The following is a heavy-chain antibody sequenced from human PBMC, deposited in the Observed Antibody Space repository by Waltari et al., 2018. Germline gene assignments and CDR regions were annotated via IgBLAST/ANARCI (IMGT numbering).Heavy chain of an antibody. V-gene: IGHV1-18*01. CDR1: GYTFTYSG. Sequence: QVQLVQSGAELKKPGASVKVSCTASGYTFTYSGISWLRQAPGQGLEWMSWSSTPPRSTKFSEKCQARVTRTTNTSTSTAYLELRSLTSDDTAIYYCARGHSSGWYDWDHWGQGTLVTVSS. J-gene: IGHJ4*02. D-gene: IGHD6-19*01. CDR3: ARGHSSGWYDWDH. CDR2: SSTPPRST.